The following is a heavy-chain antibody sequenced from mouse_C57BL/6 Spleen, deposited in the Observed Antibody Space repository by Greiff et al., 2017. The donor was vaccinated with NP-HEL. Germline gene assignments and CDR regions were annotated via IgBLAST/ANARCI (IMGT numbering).Heavy chain of an antibody. Sequence: EVMLVESGEGLVKPGGSLKLSCAASGFTFSSYAMSWVRQTPEKRLEWVAYISSGGDYIYYAHTVKGRFTIARDNARNTLYLQMSSLKSEDTAMYYCTRAAIYDDYGGAMDYWGQVTSVTVSS. D-gene: IGHD2-4*01. CDR2: ISSGGDYI. J-gene: IGHJ4*01. CDR1: GFTFSSYA. V-gene: IGHV5-9-1*02. CDR3: TRAAIYDDYGGAMDY.